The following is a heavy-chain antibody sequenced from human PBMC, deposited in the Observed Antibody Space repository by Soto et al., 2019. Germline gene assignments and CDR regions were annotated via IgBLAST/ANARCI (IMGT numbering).Heavy chain of an antibody. CDR3: AREVVTMVREVIVNGYDGMAV. J-gene: IGHJ6*01. Sequence: GGSLRLSCAASGLTFSSYSMNWVRQAPGKRLEWVSSISSRSSDIYYADSVKGRFTISRDNAKKSLYLQMTSLRAEDTAVYYCAREVVTMVREVIVNGYDGMAVWARGTTVTVSS. CDR1: GLTFSSYS. D-gene: IGHD3-10*01. V-gene: IGHV3-21*01. CDR2: ISSRSSDI.